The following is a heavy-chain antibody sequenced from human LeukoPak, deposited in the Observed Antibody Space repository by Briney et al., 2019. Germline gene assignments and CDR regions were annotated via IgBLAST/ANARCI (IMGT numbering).Heavy chain of an antibody. CDR2: IRSKAYGGTT. CDR3: TREGMATIKNCIDY. V-gene: IGHV3-49*04. Sequence: AGGSLRLPCAASGFTFSSYAMSWVRQAPGKGLEWVGFIRSKAYGGTTEYAASVKGRFTISRDDSKSIAYLQMNSLKTGDTAVYYCTREGMATIKNCIDYWGQGTLVTVSS. D-gene: IGHD5-24*01. J-gene: IGHJ4*02. CDR1: GFTFSSYA.